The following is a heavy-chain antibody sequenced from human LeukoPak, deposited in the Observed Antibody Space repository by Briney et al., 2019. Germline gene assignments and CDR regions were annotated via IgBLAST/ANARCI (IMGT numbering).Heavy chain of an antibody. D-gene: IGHD2-2*01. CDR1: GFTFSTYN. CDR3: AREKEYCSSTSCYLQNYYYGMDV. V-gene: IGHV3-21*04. CDR2: ISSSSSYT. J-gene: IGHJ6*02. Sequence: GGSLRLSCAASGFTFSTYNTNRVRQAPGKGLEWVSSISSSSSYTYSADSVKGRFTISTDNATNSPYLQIKSLRAEDTAWYYYAREKEYCSSTSCYLQNYYYGMDVWGQGTTVTVSS.